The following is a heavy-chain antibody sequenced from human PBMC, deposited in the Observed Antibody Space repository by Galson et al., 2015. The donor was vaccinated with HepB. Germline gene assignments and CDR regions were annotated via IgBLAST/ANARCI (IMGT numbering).Heavy chain of an antibody. CDR2: INPTSGRT. CDR3: ARDSSPPQHNWNREGYNWFHP. J-gene: IGHJ5*02. V-gene: IGHV1-2*02. CDR1: GYGFTDYY. Sequence: SVKVSCKASGYGFTDYYMHWVRQAPGQGLEWMGWINPTSGRTNYAQKFQGRVTMTRDASTYTAYMDLGRLTSDDTALYYCARDSSPPQHNWNREGYNWFHPWGQGTLVIVS. D-gene: IGHD1-20*01.